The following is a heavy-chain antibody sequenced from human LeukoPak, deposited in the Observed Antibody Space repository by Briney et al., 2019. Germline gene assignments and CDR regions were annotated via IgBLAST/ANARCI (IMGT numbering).Heavy chain of an antibody. D-gene: IGHD3-10*01. Sequence: GGSLRLSCAASGVTFSSYAMSWVRQAPGKGLEWVSAISGSGGSTYYADSVKGRFTTSRDDSKNTAYLQMNSLKTEDTAVYYCYTYYYGSGSYNPPFYFDYWGQGTLVTVSS. CDR1: GVTFSSYA. CDR3: YTYYYGSGSYNPPFYFDY. V-gene: IGHV3-23*01. CDR2: ISGSGGST. J-gene: IGHJ4*02.